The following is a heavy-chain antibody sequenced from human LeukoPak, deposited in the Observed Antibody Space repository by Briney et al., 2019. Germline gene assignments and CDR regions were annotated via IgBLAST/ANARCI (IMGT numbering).Heavy chain of an antibody. Sequence: SETLSLTCTVSGGSISSSSYYWGWIRQPPGKGLEWIGSIYYSGSTYYNPSLKSRVTISVDTSKNHFSLNLRSVTAADTAVYYCVRRTSYPVGAIDYWGQGTLVTVSS. J-gene: IGHJ4*02. CDR3: VRRTSYPVGAIDY. CDR2: IYYSGST. D-gene: IGHD1-26*01. CDR1: GGSISSSSYY. V-gene: IGHV4-39*01.